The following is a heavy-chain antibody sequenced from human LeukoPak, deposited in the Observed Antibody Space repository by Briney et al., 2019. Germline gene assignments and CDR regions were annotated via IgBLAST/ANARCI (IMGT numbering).Heavy chain of an antibody. J-gene: IGHJ4*02. CDR1: GFTFNDYA. V-gene: IGHV3-49*03. D-gene: IGHD4-17*01. Sequence: GGSLRLSCSASGFTFNDYAVSWFRQAPGKGLEWVAFIRSKAFGGTPEYAASVRGRFTIPRDDSTSIAYLQMNSLKTENTAVYYCTRSTVTVHFDYWSQGTLVTVSS. CDR3: TRSTVTVHFDY. CDR2: IRSKAFGGTP.